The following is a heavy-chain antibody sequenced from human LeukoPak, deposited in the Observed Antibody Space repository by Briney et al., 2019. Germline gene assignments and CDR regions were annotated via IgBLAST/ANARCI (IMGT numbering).Heavy chain of an antibody. V-gene: IGHV3-48*01. CDR1: GFTFSSHS. Sequence: GGSLRLSCAASGFTFSSHSMKWVRQAPGKGLEWVSYISSSGSNIYYADSVKGRFTISRGNAKNSLYLQMNSPRAEDTAVYYCARKSLQGWNSDYWGEGILVTVSS. D-gene: IGHD1-7*01. CDR2: ISSSGSNI. J-gene: IGHJ4*02. CDR3: ARKSLQGWNSDY.